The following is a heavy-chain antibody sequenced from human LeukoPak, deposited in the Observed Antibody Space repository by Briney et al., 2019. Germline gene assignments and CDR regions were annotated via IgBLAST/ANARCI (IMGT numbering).Heavy chain of an antibody. CDR2: ISGSGGGT. V-gene: IGHV3-23*01. D-gene: IGHD3-22*01. CDR3: AKDGYDSLDDAFDI. Sequence: PGGSLRLSCAVSGITLTNYGMSWVRQAPGKGLEWVAGISGSGGGTKYADSVKGRFTISRDKPKNTLYLQMNSLRAEDTAVYYCAKDGYDSLDDAFDIWGQGTMVTVSS. CDR1: GITLTNYG. J-gene: IGHJ3*02.